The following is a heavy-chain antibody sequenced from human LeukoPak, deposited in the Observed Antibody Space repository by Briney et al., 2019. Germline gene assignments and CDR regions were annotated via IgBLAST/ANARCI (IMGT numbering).Heavy chain of an antibody. J-gene: IGHJ5*02. CDR1: GFIVSNKY. V-gene: IGHV3-74*01. Sequence: GGSLRLSCAASGFIVSNKYMSWVRQAPGKGLVWVSRINSDGINTSYADSVKGRFTISRDNAKNTLNLQMNSLRAEDTAVYYCARDLGQYYDTSDNWFDPWGQGTLVTVSS. CDR3: ARDLGQYYDTSDNWFDP. CDR2: INSDGINT. D-gene: IGHD3-22*01.